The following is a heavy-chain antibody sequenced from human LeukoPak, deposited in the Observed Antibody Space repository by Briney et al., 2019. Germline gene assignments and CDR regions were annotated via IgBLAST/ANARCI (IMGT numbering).Heavy chain of an antibody. Sequence: SETLSLTCTVSGGSISPYYWNWIRQPPGKGLEWIGYIYYSGSTNYNPSLKSRVTISVDKSKNQFSLKLSSVTAADTAVYYCARGRGDYGSGSYYKNAFDIWGQGTMVTVSS. J-gene: IGHJ3*02. CDR2: IYYSGST. V-gene: IGHV4-59*12. D-gene: IGHD3-10*01. CDR3: ARGRGDYGSGSYYKNAFDI. CDR1: GGSISPYY.